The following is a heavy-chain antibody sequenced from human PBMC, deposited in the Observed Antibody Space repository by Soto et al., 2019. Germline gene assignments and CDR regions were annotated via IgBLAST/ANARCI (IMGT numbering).Heavy chain of an antibody. CDR3: ARSAKTDCSGGSCYGWFDP. Sequence: SETLSLSCAVCGGSVSGYYWSWIRQPPGKGLEWIGEINHSGSTNYNPSLKSRVTISVDTSKNQFSLKLSSVTAADTAVYYCARSAKTDCSGGSCYGWFDPWGQGTLVTVSS. CDR2: INHSGST. V-gene: IGHV4-34*01. D-gene: IGHD2-15*01. J-gene: IGHJ5*02. CDR1: GGSVSGYY.